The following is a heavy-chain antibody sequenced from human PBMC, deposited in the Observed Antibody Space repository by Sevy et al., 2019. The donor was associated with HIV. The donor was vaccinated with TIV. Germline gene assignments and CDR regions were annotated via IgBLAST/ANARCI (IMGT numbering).Heavy chain of an antibody. V-gene: IGHV4-59*01. D-gene: IGHD1-26*01. J-gene: IGHJ4*02. CDR1: GDSISNYF. Sequence: SETLSLTCSVSGDSISNYFWRWIRQPPGKGLEWIGYIYYSGRTNNTPSLKSRVTISVNTPKQQFSLKLRSVTAADTAVYYCARESIGAAGDFDYWGQGTLVTVSS. CDR3: ARESIGAAGDFDY. CDR2: IYYSGRT.